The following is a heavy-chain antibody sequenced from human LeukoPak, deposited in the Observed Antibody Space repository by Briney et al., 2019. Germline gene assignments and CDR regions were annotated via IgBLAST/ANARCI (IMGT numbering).Heavy chain of an antibody. CDR2: INSDGSST. Sequence: GSLRLSCAASGFTFSSYWMHWVRQAPGKGLVWVSRINSDGSSTSYADSVKGRFTISRDNAKNTLYLQMNSLRAEDTAVYYCAREIAVAGTSNYYYYYGMDVWGKGTTVTVSS. CDR3: AREIAVAGTSNYYYYYGMDV. D-gene: IGHD6-19*01. J-gene: IGHJ6*04. V-gene: IGHV3-74*01. CDR1: GFTFSSYW.